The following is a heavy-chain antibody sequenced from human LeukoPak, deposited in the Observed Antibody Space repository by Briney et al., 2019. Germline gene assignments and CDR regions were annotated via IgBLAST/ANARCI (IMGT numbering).Heavy chain of an antibody. CDR1: GYPFNNRW. J-gene: IGHJ3*02. D-gene: IGHD3-10*01. CDR2: IYPGDSNA. CDR3: ARFGTNYGSGSYTWFDI. Sequence: GESLKISCKGSGYPFNNRWIAWVRQMPVKGLEWMGFIYPGDSNARYSLSFQGQVTISVDKSISTAYLQWSSLKASNTAMYYCARFGTNYGSGSYTWFDIWGQGTMVTVSS. V-gene: IGHV5-51*01.